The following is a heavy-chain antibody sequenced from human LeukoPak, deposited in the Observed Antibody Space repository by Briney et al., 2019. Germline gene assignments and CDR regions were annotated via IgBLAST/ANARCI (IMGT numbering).Heavy chain of an antibody. CDR2: IYYSGST. J-gene: IGHJ4*02. V-gene: IGHV4-30-4*07. CDR1: GGSISSAGYS. D-gene: IGHD3-10*01. Sequence: SETLSLTCGVSGGSISSAGYSWRWLRQPPGRGLEWIAYIYYSGSTYYNPSLKSRVTISVDTSKNQFSLKLSSVTAADTAVYYCARDRMAGIYSYLDYWGQGILVTVSS. CDR3: ARDRMAGIYSYLDY.